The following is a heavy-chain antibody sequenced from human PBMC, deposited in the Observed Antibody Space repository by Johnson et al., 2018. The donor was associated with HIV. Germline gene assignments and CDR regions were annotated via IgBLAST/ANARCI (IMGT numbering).Heavy chain of an antibody. J-gene: IGHJ3*02. Sequence: QVQLVESGGGLVQPGGSLRLSCAASGFTVSSNYMSWVRQAPGKGLEWVAVISYDGSNKYYADSVKGRFTISRDNSKNTLYLQMNSLRAEDTAVYYCATQVDTVMRIGSNAFDIWGQGTMVTVSS. CDR2: ISYDGSNK. D-gene: IGHD5-18*01. CDR1: GFTVSSNY. V-gene: IGHV3-30-3*01. CDR3: ATQVDTVMRIGSNAFDI.